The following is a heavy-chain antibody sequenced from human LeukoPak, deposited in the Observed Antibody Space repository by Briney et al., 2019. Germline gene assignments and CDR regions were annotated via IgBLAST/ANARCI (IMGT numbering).Heavy chain of an antibody. Sequence: GGSLRLSCVASGFTFSSYAMSWVRQAPGKGLEWVSAISGSGGSTYYADSVKGRFTISRDNSKNTLYLQMNSLRAEDTAVYYCAKDVSGSYWSFDYWGQGTLVTVSS. CDR1: GFTFSSYA. CDR3: AKDVSGSYWSFDY. CDR2: ISGSGGST. V-gene: IGHV3-23*01. J-gene: IGHJ4*02. D-gene: IGHD1-26*01.